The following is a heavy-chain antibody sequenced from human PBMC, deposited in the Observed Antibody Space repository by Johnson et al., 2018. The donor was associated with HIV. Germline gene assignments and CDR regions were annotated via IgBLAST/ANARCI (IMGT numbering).Heavy chain of an antibody. J-gene: IGHJ3*02. Sequence: VQLVESVGGLVQPGRSLRLSCAASGFTFDDYAMHWVRQAPGKGLEWVSGISWNSGSIGYADSVKGRFTISRDNAKNSLYLQMNSLRAEDTALYYCAKDCSISSWSPGCPFDIWGQGTMVTVSS. CDR2: ISWNSGSI. D-gene: IGHD6-13*01. CDR3: AKDCSISSWSPGCPFDI. CDR1: GFTFDDYA. V-gene: IGHV3-9*01.